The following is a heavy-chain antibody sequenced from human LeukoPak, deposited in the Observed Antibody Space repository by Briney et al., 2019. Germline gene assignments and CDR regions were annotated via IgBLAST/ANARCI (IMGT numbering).Heavy chain of an antibody. Sequence: PGASLRLSCAASGFTFTSYAMSWVRQAPGQGLEWVSAISGCGGSTYYADSVKGRFTISRDNSKNTLYLQMNSLRADDTAVYYYAKGLCSSTSCYGAGYYYYYMDVWGKGTTVTVSS. V-gene: IGHV3-23*01. D-gene: IGHD2-2*01. CDR2: ISGCGGST. CDR3: AKGLCSSTSCYGAGYYYYYMDV. CDR1: GFTFTSYA. J-gene: IGHJ6*03.